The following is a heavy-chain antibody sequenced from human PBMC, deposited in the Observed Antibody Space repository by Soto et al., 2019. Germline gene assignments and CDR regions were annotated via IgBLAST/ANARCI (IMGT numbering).Heavy chain of an antibody. V-gene: IGHV3-23*01. CDR2: ICGCGGST. CDR1: GFTFSSDA. CDR3: AKDLLRSRFTLRRYSDGTGY. Sequence: GGSLTLSCAASGFTFSSDAMSWVRQAPGKGLGWESAICGCGGSTYYADPVKGRFTISTYNSKNTLYLQMNSVRAEDTAVYYCAKDLLRSRFTLRRYSDGTGYWWQGT. D-gene: IGHD5-18*01. J-gene: IGHJ4*02.